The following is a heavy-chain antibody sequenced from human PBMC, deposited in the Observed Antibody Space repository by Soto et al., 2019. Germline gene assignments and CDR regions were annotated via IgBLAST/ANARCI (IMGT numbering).Heavy chain of an antibody. CDR3: AKASGYCSGGSYCLNAFDI. D-gene: IGHD2-15*01. CDR2: ISWNSGSI. V-gene: IGHV3-9*01. J-gene: IGHJ3*02. Sequence: EVQLVGSGGGLVQPGRSLRLSCAASGFTFDDYAMHWVRQAPGKGLEWVSGISWNSGSIGYADSVKGRFTISRDNAKNSLYLQMNSLRAEDTALYYCAKASGYCSGGSYCLNAFDIWGQGTMVTVSS. CDR1: GFTFDDYA.